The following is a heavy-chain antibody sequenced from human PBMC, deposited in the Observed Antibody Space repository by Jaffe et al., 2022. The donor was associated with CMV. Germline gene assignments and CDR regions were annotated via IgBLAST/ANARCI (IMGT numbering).Heavy chain of an antibody. CDR1: GGSISSSSYY. CDR2: IYYSGST. CDR3: ASVVVPAAIQNSRFADPYYYYYYGMDV. Sequence: QLQLQESGPGLVKPSETLSLTCTVSGGSISSSSYYWGWIRQPPGKGLEWIGSIYYSGSTYYNPSLKSRVTISVDTSKNQFSLKLSSVTAADTAVYYCASVVVPAAIQNSRFADPYYYYYYGMDVWGQGTTVTVSS. D-gene: IGHD2-2*02. J-gene: IGHJ6*02. V-gene: IGHV4-39*01.